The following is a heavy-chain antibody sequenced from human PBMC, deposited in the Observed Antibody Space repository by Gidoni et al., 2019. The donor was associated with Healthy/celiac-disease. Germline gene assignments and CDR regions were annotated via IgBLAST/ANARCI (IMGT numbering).Heavy chain of an antibody. J-gene: IGHJ5*02. CDR2: INPNSGGT. CDR3: ARASYSITGTTGWFDP. D-gene: IGHD1-20*01. CDR1: GYTFTGYY. V-gene: IGHV1-2*02. Sequence: QVQLVQSGAEVKKPGASVKVSCKASGYTFTGYYMHWVRQAPGQGLEWMGWINPNSGGTNYAQEFQGRVTMTRDTSISTAYMELSRLRSDDTAVYYCARASYSITGTTGWFDPWGQGTLVTVSS.